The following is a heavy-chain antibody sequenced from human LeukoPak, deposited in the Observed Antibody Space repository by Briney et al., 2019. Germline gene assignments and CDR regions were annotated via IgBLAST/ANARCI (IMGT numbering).Heavy chain of an antibody. J-gene: IGHJ4*02. CDR3: ARVSFYDSSGYYQYYFDY. D-gene: IGHD3-22*01. CDR2: IYYSGST. Sequence: SETLSLTCTVSGGSISSYYWSCIRQPPGKGLEWIGYIYYSGSTNYNPSLKSRVTISVDTSKNQFSLKLSSVTAADTAVYYCARVSFYDSSGYYQYYFDYWGQGTLVTVSS. CDR1: GGSISSYY. V-gene: IGHV4-59*01.